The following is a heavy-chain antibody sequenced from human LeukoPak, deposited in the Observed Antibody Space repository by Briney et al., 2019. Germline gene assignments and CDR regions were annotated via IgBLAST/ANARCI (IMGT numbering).Heavy chain of an antibody. V-gene: IGHV4-59*01. D-gene: IGHD3-22*01. CDR2: IYDSGST. CDR3: ACLTTADAFDI. Sequence: SETLSRTCTVSGGSINSYYWSWIRQPPGKGLEWIGYIYDSGSTNYNPSLKSRVTISVDTSKNQFSLKLSSVTAADTAVYYCACLTTADAFDIWGQGTMVTVSS. J-gene: IGHJ3*02. CDR1: GGSINSYY.